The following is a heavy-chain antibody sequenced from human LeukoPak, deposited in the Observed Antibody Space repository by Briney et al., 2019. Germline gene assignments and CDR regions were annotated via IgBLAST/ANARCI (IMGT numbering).Heavy chain of an antibody. V-gene: IGHV4-61*02. J-gene: IGHJ4*02. Sequence: PSQTLSLTCTVSGGSISSGSYYWRWLRQPAGTGLEWIGRIYTSGSTNYNPSLKSRVTISVDTSKNQFSLKLSSVTAADTAVYYCARGVISSWSYYFDYWGQGTLVTVSS. CDR1: GGSISSGSYY. D-gene: IGHD6-13*01. CDR2: IYTSGST. CDR3: ARGVISSWSYYFDY.